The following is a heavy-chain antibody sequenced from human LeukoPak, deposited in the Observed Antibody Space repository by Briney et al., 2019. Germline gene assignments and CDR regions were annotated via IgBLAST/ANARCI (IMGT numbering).Heavy chain of an antibody. CDR1: GFTFSTYA. CDR3: AARAGGFRHFDY. Sequence: GGSLRLSCAASGFTFSTYAMSWVRQAPGKGLEWVSGISDSGGKTDYVDSVKGRFTVSRDNSKNTVYLQRNSLRAEDTAVYYCAARAGGFRHFDYWGQGTLVTVSS. CDR2: ISDSGGKT. V-gene: IGHV3-23*01. J-gene: IGHJ4*02. D-gene: IGHD3-10*01.